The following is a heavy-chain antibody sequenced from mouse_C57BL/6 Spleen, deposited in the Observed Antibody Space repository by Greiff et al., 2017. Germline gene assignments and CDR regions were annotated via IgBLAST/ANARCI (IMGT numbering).Heavy chain of an antibody. J-gene: IGHJ2*01. V-gene: IGHV5-6*01. Sequence: EVQLQESGGDLVKPGGSLKLSCAASGFTFSSYGMSWVRQTPDKRLEWVATISSGGSYTYYTDSVKGRFTISRDNAKNTLYLQMSSLKSEDTAMYYCAKHGGSYYFDYWGQGTTLTVSS. CDR2: ISSGGSYT. CDR3: AKHGGSYYFDY. CDR1: GFTFSSYG.